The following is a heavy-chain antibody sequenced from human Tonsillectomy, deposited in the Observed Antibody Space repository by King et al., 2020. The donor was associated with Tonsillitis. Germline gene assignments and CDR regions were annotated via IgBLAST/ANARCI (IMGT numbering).Heavy chain of an antibody. Sequence: VQLVESGGGVVQPGGSLRLSCAASGFTFRSYGMHWVRQAPGKGLEGVAFIRFDGSDKYADSVKGRFTISRDNSKNTLYLQMNNLRVEDTAIYYCAKKKTGDLDYWGQGTLVTVSS. CDR2: IRFDGSDK. CDR3: AKKKTGDLDY. D-gene: IGHD7-27*01. J-gene: IGHJ4*02. CDR1: GFTFRSYG. V-gene: IGHV3-30*02.